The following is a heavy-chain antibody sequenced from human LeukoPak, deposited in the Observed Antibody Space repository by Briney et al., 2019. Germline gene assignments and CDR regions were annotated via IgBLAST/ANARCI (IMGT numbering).Heavy chain of an antibody. CDR1: GFTFGDYA. CDR3: TSDTYCSGGSCYSYY. J-gene: IGHJ4*02. Sequence: PGGSLRLSXTASGFTFGDYAMSWFRQAPGKGLEWVGFIRSKAYGGTTEYAASVKGRFTISRDDSKSIAYLQMNSLKTEDTAVYYCTSDTYCSGGSCYSYYWGQGTLVTVSS. CDR2: IRSKAYGGTT. V-gene: IGHV3-49*03. D-gene: IGHD2-15*01.